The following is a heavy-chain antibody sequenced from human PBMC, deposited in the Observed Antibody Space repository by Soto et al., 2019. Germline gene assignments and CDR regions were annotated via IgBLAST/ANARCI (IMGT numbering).Heavy chain of an antibody. CDR2: IYWDDDK. Sequence: QITLKESGPTLVKPTQTLTLTCTFSGFSLSTSGVGVGWIRQPPGKALEWLALIYWDDDKRYSPSLKSRLTXXKDTSKNQVVLTMTNMNPVDTATYYCTHNANYVLDWGQGTLVTVSS. CDR3: THNANYVLD. V-gene: IGHV2-5*02. D-gene: IGHD2-8*02. CDR1: GFSLSTSGVG. J-gene: IGHJ4*02.